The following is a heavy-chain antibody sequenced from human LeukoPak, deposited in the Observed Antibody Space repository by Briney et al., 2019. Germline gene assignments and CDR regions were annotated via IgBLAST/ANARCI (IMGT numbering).Heavy chain of an antibody. J-gene: IGHJ6*04. CDR2: IYPGDSYR. Sequence: GESLKISCRGSGYSFSSYWVGWVRQMPGKGLEWMGIIYPGDSYRTYSPCFQGQVTISADKSISTAYLQWSSLEASDPAMYFCARSGYDYFYYYAMDIWGKGTTVTVSS. CDR3: ARSGYDYFYYYAMDI. V-gene: IGHV5-51*01. D-gene: IGHD5-12*01. CDR1: GYSFSSYW.